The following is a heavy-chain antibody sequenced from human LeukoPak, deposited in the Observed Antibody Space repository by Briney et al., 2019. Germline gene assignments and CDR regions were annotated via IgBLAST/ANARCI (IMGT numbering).Heavy chain of an antibody. Sequence: GASVKVSCKASGYTFTGYCAQWVRQAPGQGLEWMGWINPISGDTHYAPKFQGRVTMTRDTSISTAYMELTRLTSDDTAVYFCARGGKSEVGTCDHWGQGTLVTVSS. J-gene: IGHJ4*02. CDR3: ARGGKSEVGTCDH. CDR1: GYTFTGYC. CDR2: INPISGDT. D-gene: IGHD1-26*01. V-gene: IGHV1-2*02.